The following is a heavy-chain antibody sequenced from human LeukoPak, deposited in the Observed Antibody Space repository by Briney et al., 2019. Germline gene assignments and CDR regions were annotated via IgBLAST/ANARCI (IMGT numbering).Heavy chain of an antibody. CDR1: GGSITSGSYY. D-gene: IGHD1-20*01. CDR3: ASGAVTGNNWFDP. V-gene: IGHV4-61*02. Sequence: SQTLSLTCTVSGGSITSGSYYWSWIRQPAGKGLEWIGRIYATGSTNYNPSLKSRVTISVATSKNQFSLKLTSVTAADTAVYYCASGAVTGNNWFDPWGQGTLVTVSS. CDR2: IYATGST. J-gene: IGHJ5*02.